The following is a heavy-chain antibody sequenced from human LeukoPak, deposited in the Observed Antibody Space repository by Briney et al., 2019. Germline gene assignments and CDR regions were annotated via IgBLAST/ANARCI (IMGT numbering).Heavy chain of an antibody. CDR2: IASNTDGGTT. J-gene: IGHJ4*02. CDR3: TTRTTTTIY. V-gene: IGHV3-15*07. CDR1: HFLLTNRW. Sequence: GGSRGFSCEPSHFLLTNRWMNWFPQAPGRGLGWVGRIASNTDGGTTDYAAPVKGRFTISRDDSKNALYLQMNSLKTEDTALYYCTTRTTTTIYWGQGTLVTVSS. D-gene: IGHD1-7*01.